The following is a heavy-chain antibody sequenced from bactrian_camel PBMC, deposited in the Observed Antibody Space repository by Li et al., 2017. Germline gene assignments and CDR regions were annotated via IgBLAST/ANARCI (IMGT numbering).Heavy chain of an antibody. D-gene: IGHD1*01. CDR1: GSPHSSYC. J-gene: IGHJ4*01. V-gene: IGHV3S42*01. CDR2: LDRDGTT. Sequence: DVQLVESGGGSVQAGESLTLSCAVSGSPHSSYCLGWFRQAPGKEREGVAALDRDGTTSYADSLKGRFTISRDNAKNTLYLQMNNLEPEDTAVYYCAAGALGYIGAECPPSFGGYWGQGTQVTVS. CDR3: AAGALGYIGAECPPSFGGY.